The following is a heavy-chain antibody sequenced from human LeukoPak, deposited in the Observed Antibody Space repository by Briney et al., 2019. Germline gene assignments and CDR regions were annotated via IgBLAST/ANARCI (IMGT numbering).Heavy chain of an antibody. Sequence: GSLRLSCAASGFTVSSNYMSWVRQAPGKGLEWVSVIYSGGSTYYADSVKGRFTISRDNSKNTLYLQMASLRGEDMAVYYCARAPREGFSGSYHDYWGQGTLVTVSS. CDR1: GFTVSSNY. CDR2: IYSGGST. CDR3: ARAPREGFSGSYHDY. J-gene: IGHJ4*02. V-gene: IGHV3-53*05. D-gene: IGHD1-26*01.